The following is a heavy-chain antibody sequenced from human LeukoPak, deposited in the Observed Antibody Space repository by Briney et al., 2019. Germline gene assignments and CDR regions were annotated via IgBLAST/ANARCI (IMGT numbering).Heavy chain of an antibody. CDR2: TYYRSKWYN. Sequence: SQTLSLTCAISGDSVSSNSAAWNWIRQSPSRGLEWLGRTYYRSKWYNDYAVSVKSRITINPDTSKNQFSLQLNSVTPEDTAVYYCARQRSSGYSSSWFPRYFDYWGQGTLVTVSS. CDR1: GDSVSSNSAA. V-gene: IGHV6-1*01. D-gene: IGHD6-13*01. J-gene: IGHJ4*02. CDR3: ARQRSSGYSSSWFPRYFDY.